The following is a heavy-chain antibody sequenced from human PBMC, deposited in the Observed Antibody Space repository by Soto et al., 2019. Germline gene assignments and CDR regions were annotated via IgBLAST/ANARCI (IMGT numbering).Heavy chain of an antibody. J-gene: IGHJ4*02. CDR2: IYHSGST. Sequence: QLQLQESGSGLVKPSQTLSLTCAVSGGSISSGGYSWSWIRQPPGKGLEWIGYIYHSGSTYYNPSLKSRVTISVDRPKNQFPLKLSSVTAADTAVYYWAAGGGLPRYYWGQGTLVTVSS. V-gene: IGHV4-30-2*01. CDR1: GGSISSGGYS. CDR3: AAGGGLPRYY. D-gene: IGHD5-12*01.